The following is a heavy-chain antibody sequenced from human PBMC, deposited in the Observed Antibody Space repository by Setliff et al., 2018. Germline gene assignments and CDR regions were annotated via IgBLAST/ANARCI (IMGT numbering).Heavy chain of an antibody. CDR2: ISAYSGDT. V-gene: IGHV1-18*01. J-gene: IGHJ5*02. D-gene: IGHD2-15*01. CDR3: AKDRVEVVVAAPQARFDP. CDR1: GYTFRSYG. Sequence: ASVKVSCKTSGYTFRSYGVSWVRQAPGQGLEWMGWISAYSGDTIYAQNYQGRVTMTIDTSTSTAYMELRSLRSDDTAVYYCAKDRVEVVVAAPQARFDPWGQGTLVTVSS.